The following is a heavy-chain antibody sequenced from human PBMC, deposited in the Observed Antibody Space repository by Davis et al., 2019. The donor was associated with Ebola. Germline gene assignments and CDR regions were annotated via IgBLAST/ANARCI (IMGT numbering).Heavy chain of an antibody. D-gene: IGHD6-13*01. Sequence: PGGSLRLSCAASGFTFSSYAMHWVRQAPGKGLEWVAVISYDGSNKYYADSVKGRFTISRDNSKNTLYLQMGSLRAEDMAVYYCARGLAAAYFDYWGQGTLVTVSS. CDR2: ISYDGSNK. V-gene: IGHV3-30*14. J-gene: IGHJ4*02. CDR1: GFTFSSYA. CDR3: ARGLAAAYFDY.